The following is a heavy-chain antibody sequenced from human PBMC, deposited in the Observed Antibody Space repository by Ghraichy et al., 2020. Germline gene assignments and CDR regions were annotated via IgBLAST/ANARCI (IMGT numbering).Heavy chain of an antibody. J-gene: IGHJ4*02. CDR2: TYYRSKWYN. Sequence: SETLSLTCAISGDSVSSNSAAWNWIRQSPSRGLEWLGKTYYRSKWYNDYAVSVKSRITINPDTSKNQFSLQLNSVTPEDTAVYYCARESSSSWSHRPFDYWGQGTLVTVSS. CDR3: ARESSSSWSHRPFDY. V-gene: IGHV6-1*01. CDR1: GDSVSSNSAA. D-gene: IGHD6-13*01.